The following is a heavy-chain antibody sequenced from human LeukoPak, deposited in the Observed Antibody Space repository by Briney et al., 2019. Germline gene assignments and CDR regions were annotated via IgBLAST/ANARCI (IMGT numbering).Heavy chain of an antibody. Sequence: SETLSLTCAVSGGSISSSNWWSWVRQPPGKGLEWIGEIYHSGSTNYNPSLKSRVTISVDKSKNQFSLKLSSVTAADTAVYYCARQGDSSSWYVYGYWGQGTLVTVSS. CDR3: ARQGDSSSWYVYGY. J-gene: IGHJ4*02. CDR1: GGSISSSNW. D-gene: IGHD6-13*01. CDR2: IYHSGST. V-gene: IGHV4-4*02.